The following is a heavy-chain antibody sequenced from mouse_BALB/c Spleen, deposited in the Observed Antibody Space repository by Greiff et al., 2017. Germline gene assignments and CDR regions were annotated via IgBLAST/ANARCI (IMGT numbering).Heavy chain of an antibody. Sequence: VQLMQSGAELVKPGASVKLSCTASGFSINDTYMYWVKQRLEQGLEWFGRIVPANSNTKYDPKFQGKDTITADTSSNTAYLQLSSLTSEDTAVYYCAPYDYDGAMDYWGQGTTVTVSS. CDR2: IVPANSNT. V-gene: IGHV14-3*02. J-gene: IGHJ4*01. CDR3: APYDYDGAMDY. D-gene: IGHD2-4*01. CDR1: GFSINDTY.